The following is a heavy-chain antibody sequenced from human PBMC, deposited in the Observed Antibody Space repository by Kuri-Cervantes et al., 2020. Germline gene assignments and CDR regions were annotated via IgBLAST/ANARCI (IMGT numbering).Heavy chain of an antibody. V-gene: IGHV1-18*01. J-gene: IGHJ4*02. CDR3: ARDGQDCSGGSCYSPGDY. CDR2: INPNNDNT. Sequence: ASVKVSCKASGYTFSIYAITWARQAPGQGLEWMGWINPNNDNTNHAQILQGRVTMTTDTSTSTAYMELRSLRSDDTAVYYCARDGQDCSGGSCYSPGDYWGQGTLVTVSS. D-gene: IGHD2-15*01. CDR1: GYTFSIYA.